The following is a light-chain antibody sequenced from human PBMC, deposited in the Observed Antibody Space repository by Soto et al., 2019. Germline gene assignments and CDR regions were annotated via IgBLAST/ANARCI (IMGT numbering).Light chain of an antibody. CDR2: GSS. CDR3: QQHGTSLFT. J-gene: IGKJ3*01. CDR1: QSVSSNC. Sequence: EVVLTQSPGTLSLSPGEGATLSCRASQSVSSNCLAWYQQKPGQAPRLLIYGSSNRATGIPDRFSGSGSGTDFTRTISRLDPEDFAVYYCQQHGTSLFTFGPGTKVDMK. V-gene: IGKV3-20*01.